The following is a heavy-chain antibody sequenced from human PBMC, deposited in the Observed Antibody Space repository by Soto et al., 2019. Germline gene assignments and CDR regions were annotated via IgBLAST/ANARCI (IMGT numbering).Heavy chain of an antibody. Sequence: RASVKVSCKASGGTFSSYAISWVRQAPGQGLEWMGGIIPIFGTANYAQKFQGRVTITADESTSTAYMELSSLRSEDTAVYYCARKDELLLGIDAFDIWGQGTMVTVSS. J-gene: IGHJ3*02. CDR3: ARKDELLLGIDAFDI. CDR2: IIPIFGTA. V-gene: IGHV1-69*13. CDR1: GGTFSSYA. D-gene: IGHD2-2*01.